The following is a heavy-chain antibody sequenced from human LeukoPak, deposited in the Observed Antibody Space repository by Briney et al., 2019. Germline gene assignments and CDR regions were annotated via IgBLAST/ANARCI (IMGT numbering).Heavy chain of an antibody. J-gene: IGHJ4*02. CDR1: VFTFSSYW. Sequence: GGSLRLSCAASVFTFSSYWMTWVRQAPGKGLEWVANIKHNGDELNYVGSVEGRFTISRDNAKNSLYLHMTSLRAEDTAVYYCARELRTFDSWGQGTLVTVSS. CDR3: ARELRTFDS. D-gene: IGHD3-16*01. CDR2: IKHNGDEL. V-gene: IGHV3-7*01.